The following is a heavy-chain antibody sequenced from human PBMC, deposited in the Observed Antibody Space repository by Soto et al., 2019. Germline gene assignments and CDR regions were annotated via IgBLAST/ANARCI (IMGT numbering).Heavy chain of an antibody. Sequence: EVQLVDSGGGLVQTGGSLRLSCAASGFTFSNHWMSWVRQAPGKGLEWVANIKQDGSVKNYVDSVKGRFTISRDNAKNSLYLQMNPLRAEDTAVYYCARGGGNFDRWGQGTLVTVS. V-gene: IGHV3-7*01. J-gene: IGHJ4*02. CDR1: GFTFSNHW. CDR2: IKQDGSVK. CDR3: ARGGGNFDR.